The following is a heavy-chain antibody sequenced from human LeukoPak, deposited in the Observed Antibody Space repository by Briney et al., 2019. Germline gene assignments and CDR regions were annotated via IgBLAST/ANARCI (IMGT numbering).Heavy chain of an antibody. V-gene: IGHV3-53*01. CDR1: GFIFSSYW. J-gene: IGHJ4*02. D-gene: IGHD4-23*01. CDR2: SDGST. CDR3: ARRAGNSHPYDY. Sequence: GGSLRLSCAASGFIFSSYWMSWVRQAPGKGLEWVSFSDGSTYYADSVRGRFTISRDNSKNTVYLQMNSLRAEDTAVYYCARRAGNSHPYDYWGQGTLVTVSS.